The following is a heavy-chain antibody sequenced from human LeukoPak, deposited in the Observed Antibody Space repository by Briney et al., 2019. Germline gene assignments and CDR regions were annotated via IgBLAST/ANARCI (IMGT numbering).Heavy chain of an antibody. V-gene: IGHV1-18*01. CDR1: GYTFTSYG. J-gene: IGHJ4*02. Sequence: ASVKVSCKASGYTFTSYGISWVRQAPGQGLEWMGWISAYIGNTNYAQKLQGRVTMTTDTSTSTAYMVLRSLRSDDTAVYYCARDTVVVAAATAVSDYWGQGTLVTVSS. CDR2: ISAYIGNT. D-gene: IGHD2-15*01. CDR3: ARDTVVVAAATAVSDY.